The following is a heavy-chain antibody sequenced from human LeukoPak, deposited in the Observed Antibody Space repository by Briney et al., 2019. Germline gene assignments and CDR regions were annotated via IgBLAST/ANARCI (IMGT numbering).Heavy chain of an antibody. CDR3: TPGGVDF. CDR2: IRSKSYSYAT. Sequence: GGSLRLSCVASGFTFSGSAMHWVRQTSGKGLEWVGHIRSKSYSYATGYAASVTGRFTISRDDSRNTAYSQMDSLKTEDTAVYYCTPGGVDFWGQGTLVTVSS. CDR1: GFTFSGSA. J-gene: IGHJ4*02. V-gene: IGHV3-73*01.